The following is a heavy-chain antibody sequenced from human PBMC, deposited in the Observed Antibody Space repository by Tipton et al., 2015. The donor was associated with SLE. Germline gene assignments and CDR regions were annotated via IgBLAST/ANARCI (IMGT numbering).Heavy chain of an antibody. D-gene: IGHD4-11*01. CDR3: AREFLNPVTTVHYYFDL. Sequence: TLSLTCTVSGGSVSSSSKYWAWIRQPPGKGLEWIGSVYNGGTTYYNPSLKSRLTMSVDTSKNQCSLKLNSVTAADTAVYYCAREFLNPVTTVHYYFDLWGRGTLVTVSS. CDR2: VYNGGTT. CDR1: GGSVSSSSKY. J-gene: IGHJ2*01. V-gene: IGHV4-39*02.